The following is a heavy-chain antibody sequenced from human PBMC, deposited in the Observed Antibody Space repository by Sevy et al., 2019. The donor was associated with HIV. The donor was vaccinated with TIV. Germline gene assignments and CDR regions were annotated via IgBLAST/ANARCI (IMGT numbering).Heavy chain of an antibody. J-gene: IGHJ4*02. CDR3: TTESVDTAMVPFDY. CDR1: GFTFSNAW. V-gene: IGHV3-15*01. D-gene: IGHD5-18*01. Sequence: GGSLRLSCAASGFTFSNAWMSWVRQAPGKGLEWVGRIKSKTDGGTTDYAAPVKGRFTISRDDSKNTLYLQMNSLKTEDTAVYYCTTESVDTAMVPFDYWGQGTLVTVSS. CDR2: IKSKTDGGTT.